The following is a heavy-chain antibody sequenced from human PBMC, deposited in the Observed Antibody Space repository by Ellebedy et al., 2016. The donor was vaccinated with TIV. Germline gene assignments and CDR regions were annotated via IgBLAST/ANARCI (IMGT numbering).Heavy chain of an antibody. CDR2: ISISNGNT. J-gene: IGHJ4*02. D-gene: IGHD3-16*02. CDR1: GYTFTSYG. V-gene: IGHV1-18*04. Sequence: ASVKVSCKASGYTFTSYGISWVRQAPGQGLEWMGWISISNGNTYYAQKFQGRVTMTTDTSTSTAYMELSSLRSEDTAVYYCARGHDYIWGSYRLPDYWGQGTLVTVSS. CDR3: ARGHDYIWGSYRLPDY.